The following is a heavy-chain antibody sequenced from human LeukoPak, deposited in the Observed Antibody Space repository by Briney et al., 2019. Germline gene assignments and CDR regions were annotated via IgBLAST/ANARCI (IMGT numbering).Heavy chain of an antibody. D-gene: IGHD3-10*01. J-gene: IGHJ4*02. CDR3: ARASSGTYYTFDY. CDR1: GDSISSNSYY. V-gene: IGHV4-39*07. Sequence: SETLSLTCTVSGDSISSNSYYWGWIRQPPGKGLEWIGRIYSSGSTNYNPSLKSRVTMSVDTSKNQFSLRLSSVTAADTAVYYCARASSGTYYTFDYWGQGTLVTVSS. CDR2: IYSSGST.